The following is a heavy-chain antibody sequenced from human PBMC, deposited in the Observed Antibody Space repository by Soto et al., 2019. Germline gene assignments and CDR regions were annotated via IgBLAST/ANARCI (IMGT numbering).Heavy chain of an antibody. Sequence: QGQLVQSGGEVKKPGASVKVSCKASGYTFTRYGISWVRQAPGQGLEWMGWISGYNGDTKYAQKFQCRVTMTEDTSTTTEYMELRSLTSDDRDVYYCAKNGQPPYYYYGMDVWGQGTTVTVSS. D-gene: IGHD2-8*01. CDR1: GYTFTRYG. V-gene: IGHV1-18*01. CDR2: ISGYNGDT. CDR3: AKNGQPPYYYYGMDV. J-gene: IGHJ6*02.